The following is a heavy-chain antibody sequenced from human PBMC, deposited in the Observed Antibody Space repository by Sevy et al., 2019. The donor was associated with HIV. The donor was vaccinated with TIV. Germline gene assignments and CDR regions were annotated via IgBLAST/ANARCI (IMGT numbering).Heavy chain of an antibody. V-gene: IGHV4-61*01. J-gene: IGHJ3*02. CDR3: ASAPNYYDRGDDAFDI. Sequence: SETLSLTCTVSGGSVSSGSYYWSWIRQPPGKGLEWIGYIYYSGSTNYNPSLKSRVTISVDTSKNQFSLKLSSVTAADTAVYYCASAPNYYDRGDDAFDIWGQGTMVTVSS. CDR1: GGSVSSGSYY. D-gene: IGHD3-22*01. CDR2: IYYSGST.